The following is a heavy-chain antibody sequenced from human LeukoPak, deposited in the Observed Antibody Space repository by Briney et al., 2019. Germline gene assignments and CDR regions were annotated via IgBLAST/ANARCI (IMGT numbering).Heavy chain of an antibody. J-gene: IGHJ4*02. CDR2: INSDGSST. D-gene: IGHD2-21*02. Sequence: PGGSLRLSCAASGFTFSSYWMHWVRQAPGKGLVWVSRINSDGSSTSYADSVKGRFTISRDNAKNTLYLQMNSLRAEDTAVYYCARGVEHIVVVTAIHPFDYWGQGTLVTVSS. CDR1: GFTFSSYW. V-gene: IGHV3-74*01. CDR3: ARGVEHIVVVTAIHPFDY.